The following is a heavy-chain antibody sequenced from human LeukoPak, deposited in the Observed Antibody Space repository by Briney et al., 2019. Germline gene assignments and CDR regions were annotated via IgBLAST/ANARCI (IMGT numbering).Heavy chain of an antibody. D-gene: IGHD3-22*01. CDR3: ARGYRDSSGHYTWFDP. CDR1: GGSISSGY. J-gene: IGHJ5*02. Sequence: PSETLSLTCTVSGGSISSGYWSWIRQPPGKGLEWIGYIYYRGDTNYNPSLRTRITISVDTSKNQFSLKLSAVTAADTAVYFCARGYRDSSGHYTWFDPCSQGTLVTVSS. V-gene: IGHV4-59*01. CDR2: IYYRGDT.